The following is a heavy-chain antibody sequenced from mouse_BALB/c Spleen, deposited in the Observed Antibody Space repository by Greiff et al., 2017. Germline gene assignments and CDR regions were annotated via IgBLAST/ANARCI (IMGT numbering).Heavy chain of an antibody. J-gene: IGHJ4*01. CDR2: SRNKANDYTT. Sequence: DVKLVESGGGLVQPGGSLRLSCATSGFTFSDFYMEWVRQPPGKRLEWIAASRNKANDYTTEYSASVKGRFIVSRDTSQSILYLQMNALRAEDTAIYYCARVYDGYSYAMDYWGQGTSVTVSS. CDR3: ARVYDGYSYAMDY. D-gene: IGHD2-3*01. V-gene: IGHV7-1*02. CDR1: GFTFSDFY.